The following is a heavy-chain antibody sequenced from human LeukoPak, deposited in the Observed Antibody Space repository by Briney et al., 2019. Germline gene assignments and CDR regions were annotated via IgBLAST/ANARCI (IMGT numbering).Heavy chain of an antibody. D-gene: IGHD3-22*01. CDR2: ISYSGST. CDR3: ARGESYYDSSAYTWFDP. V-gene: IGHV4-61*01. Sequence: SSETLSLTCTVSGGSISSSSYYWSWIRQPPGKGLEWIGYISYSGSTNYSPSLKSRVTISLDTSKNQFSLKLSSVTAADTAVYYCARGESYYDSSAYTWFDPWGQGTLVTVSS. J-gene: IGHJ5*02. CDR1: GGSISSSSYY.